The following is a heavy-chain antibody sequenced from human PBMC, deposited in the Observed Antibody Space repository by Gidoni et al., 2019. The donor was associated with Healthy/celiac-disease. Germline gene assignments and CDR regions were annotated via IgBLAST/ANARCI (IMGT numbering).Heavy chain of an antibody. Sequence: QVQLVQSGAEVKKPGSSVKVSCKASGGTFSSYAISWVRQAPGQGLEWMGGIIPIFGTANYAQKFQGRVTITADESTSTAYMELSSLRSEDTAVYYCARDALDGGIAAAGTGFDYWGQGTLVTVSS. CDR1: GGTFSSYA. CDR2: IIPIFGTA. J-gene: IGHJ4*02. V-gene: IGHV1-69*01. CDR3: ARDALDGGIAAAGTGFDY. D-gene: IGHD6-13*01.